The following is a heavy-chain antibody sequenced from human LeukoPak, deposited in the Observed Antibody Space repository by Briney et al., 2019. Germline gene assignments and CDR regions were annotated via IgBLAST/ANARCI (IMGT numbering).Heavy chain of an antibody. CDR2: INPSSGTT. D-gene: IGHD2-15*01. J-gene: IGHJ4*02. Sequence: ASVTVSCKASGYTFTNFYIHWVRQAPGQGLVWMGRINPSSGTTDYTQKFQGRVTMTRDTSTSTVYMELSSLTSEDTAVYYCARTMADGGTNYWGQGALVTVSS. CDR3: ARTMADGGTNY. CDR1: GYTFTNFY. V-gene: IGHV1-46*01.